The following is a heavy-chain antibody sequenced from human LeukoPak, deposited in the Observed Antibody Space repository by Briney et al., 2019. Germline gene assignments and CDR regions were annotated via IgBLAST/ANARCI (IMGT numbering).Heavy chain of an antibody. CDR3: ARDRSSTSSLDY. Sequence: GGSLRLSCAASGFTFSSYAMHWVRQAPGKGLEWVAVISYDGSNKYYADSVKGRFTISRDNSKNTLYPQVNSLRAEDTAVYYCARDRSSTSSLDYWGQGTLVTASS. CDR1: GFTFSSYA. J-gene: IGHJ4*02. CDR2: ISYDGSNK. V-gene: IGHV3-30-3*01. D-gene: IGHD2-2*01.